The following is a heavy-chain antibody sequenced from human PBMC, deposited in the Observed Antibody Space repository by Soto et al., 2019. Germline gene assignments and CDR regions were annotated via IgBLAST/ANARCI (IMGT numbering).Heavy chain of an antibody. V-gene: IGHV4-61*01. J-gene: IGHJ4*02. CDR1: GGSVSSGSYY. CDR3: ARLHSSVPRGYFDH. Sequence: SATLSLTCAVSGGSVSSGSYYWSWIRQPPGKGLECVGCIYYSGSTNYKPSLKSRVTISVDTPKNQFSLKLTSVTAADTAIYYCARLHSSVPRGYFDHWGKGILVTVSS. D-gene: IGHD4-4*01. CDR2: IYYSGST.